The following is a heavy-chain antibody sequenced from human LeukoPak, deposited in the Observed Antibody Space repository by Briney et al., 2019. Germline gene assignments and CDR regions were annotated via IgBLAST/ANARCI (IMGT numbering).Heavy chain of an antibody. CDR3: AKLVVVIGTIDYFDY. CDR1: GFTFSKAW. Sequence: PGGSLRLSCAASGFTFSKAWMSWVRQAPGKGLEWVGRIRSKTDGGTTDYAAPVKGRFTISRDDSKNTLYLQMNSLRVEDTAVYYCAKLVVVIGTIDYFDYWGQGTLVTVSS. J-gene: IGHJ4*02. D-gene: IGHD2-15*01. CDR2: IRSKTDGGTT. V-gene: IGHV3-15*01.